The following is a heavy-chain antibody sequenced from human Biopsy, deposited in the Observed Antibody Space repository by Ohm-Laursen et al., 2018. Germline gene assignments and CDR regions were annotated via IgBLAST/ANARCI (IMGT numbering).Heavy chain of an antibody. J-gene: IGHJ2*01. CDR1: GASVKTSGYF. Sequence: TLSLICSVSGASVKTSGYFWAWIRQRPGKGLEWIGYISYNERTHYNPSLTSRLAISFDTSNNRISLQLRSVSVADTAVYYCVREPKTGTAEAWYFDLWSRGSPVTVPS. CDR2: ISYNERT. CDR3: VREPKTGTAEAWYFDL. V-gene: IGHV4-31*03. D-gene: IGHD3-9*01.